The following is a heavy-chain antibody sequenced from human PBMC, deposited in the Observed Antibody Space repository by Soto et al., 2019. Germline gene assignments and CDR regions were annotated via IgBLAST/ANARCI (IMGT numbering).Heavy chain of an antibody. J-gene: IGHJ6*02. V-gene: IGHV1-18*01. D-gene: IGHD1-26*01. CDR1: GYTFTSYG. CDR3: ARDVALWENYYYCGMDV. CDR2: ISAYTGNT. Sequence: QVQLVQSGAEVKKPGASVKFSCKASGYTFTSYGISWLRQAPGQGLEWMGWISAYTGNTNYAQKLQGRVTMTTDTSTSTSYVELMSLNSDDTAVYYWARDVALWENYYYCGMDVCGHGATVTVSS.